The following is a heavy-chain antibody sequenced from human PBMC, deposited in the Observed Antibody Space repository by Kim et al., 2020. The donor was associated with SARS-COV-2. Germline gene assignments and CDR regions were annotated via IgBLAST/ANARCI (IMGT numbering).Heavy chain of an antibody. D-gene: IGHD3-10*01. CDR3: ARDRITMVRGVIIGMDV. CDR2: ISSSSSYI. V-gene: IGHV3-21*01. J-gene: IGHJ6*02. CDR1: GFTFSSYS. Sequence: GGSLRLSCAASGFTFSSYSMNWVRQAPGKGLEWVSSISSSSSYIYYADSVKGRFTISRDNAKNSLYLQMNSLRAEDTAVYYCARDRITMVRGVIIGMDVWGQGTTVTVSS.